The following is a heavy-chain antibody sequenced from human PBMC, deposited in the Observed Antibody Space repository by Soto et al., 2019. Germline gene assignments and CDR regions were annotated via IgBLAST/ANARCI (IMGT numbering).Heavy chain of an antibody. CDR3: ARGYCSGGSCYSLDY. V-gene: IGHV4-59*12. Sequence: SXTLSLTCTVSGGSISNYYCTWIRQPPGKGLEWIGYIYYSGTTNYNPSLKSRVTISVDTSKNQFSPKLSSVTAADTAVYYCARGYCSGGSCYSLDYWGQGTLVTVSS. D-gene: IGHD2-15*01. J-gene: IGHJ4*02. CDR2: IYYSGTT. CDR1: GGSISNYY.